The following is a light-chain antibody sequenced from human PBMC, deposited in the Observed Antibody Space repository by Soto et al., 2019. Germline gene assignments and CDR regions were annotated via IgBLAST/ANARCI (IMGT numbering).Light chain of an antibody. Sequence: VLSQSPGRVSLSPGERATLSCRASQSVPSTYFAWYQQKPGQPPRLLISGTSNRATGIPDRFSGSGSGTDFILTIDSLQPEDFATYYCQQVKSYPRTFGGGTKV. J-gene: IGKJ4*01. CDR2: GTS. CDR1: QSVPSTY. V-gene: IGKV3-20*01. CDR3: QQVKSYPRT.